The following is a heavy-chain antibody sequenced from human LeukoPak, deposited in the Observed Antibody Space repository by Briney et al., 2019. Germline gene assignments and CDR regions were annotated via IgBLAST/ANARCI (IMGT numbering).Heavy chain of an antibody. D-gene: IGHD5-18*01. J-gene: IGHJ3*02. V-gene: IGHV3-73*01. CDR3: TRLVDTAIGYQAAFDI. Sequence: GGSLRLSCAASGFTFSGSALHWVRQASGKGLEWVGRIRSKANSYATAYAASVKGSFTISRDDSKNTAYLQMNSLKTEDTAVYYCTRLVDTAIGYQAAFDIWGQGTMVTVSS. CDR2: IRSKANSYAT. CDR1: GFTFSGSA.